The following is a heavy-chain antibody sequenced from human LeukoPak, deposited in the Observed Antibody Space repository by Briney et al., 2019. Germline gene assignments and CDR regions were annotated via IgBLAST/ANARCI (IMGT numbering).Heavy chain of an antibody. J-gene: IGHJ6*03. CDR3: ARSEEVDHYDILTGISVDYYYYYMDV. CDR2: INPSGGST. D-gene: IGHD3-9*01. V-gene: IGHV1-46*01. CDR1: GYSFTSYY. Sequence: GASVKVSCKASGYSFTSYYMHWVRQAPGQGLEWMGIINPSGGSTSYAQKFQGRVTMTRDTSTSTVYMKLSSLRSEDTAVYYCARSEEVDHYDILTGISVDYYYYYMDVWGKGTTVTVSS.